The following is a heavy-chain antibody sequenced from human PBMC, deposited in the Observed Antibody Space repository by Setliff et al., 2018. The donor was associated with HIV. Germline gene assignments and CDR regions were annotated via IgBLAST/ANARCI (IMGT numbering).Heavy chain of an antibody. V-gene: IGHV4-34*01. J-gene: IGHJ4*02. CDR3: ARKVGGDFDY. D-gene: IGHD2-2*01. CDR1: GGSFTNFY. Sequence: SETLSLTCVVYGGSFTNFYWSWIRQPPGKGLECIGEINHSGITNYNPSLKSRVTISVDTSKNQFSLKLSSVTAADTAVYFCARKVGGDFDYWGQGTLVTVPQ. CDR2: INHSGIT.